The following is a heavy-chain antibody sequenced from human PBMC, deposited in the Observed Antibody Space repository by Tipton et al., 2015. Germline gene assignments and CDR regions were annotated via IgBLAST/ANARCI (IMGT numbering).Heavy chain of an antibody. CDR1: GGSIVTSGYY. Sequence: GLVKPSETLSLTCAVSGGSIVTSGYYWGWIRQSPGKGLEWIGSIFYTGTTYYKPALRSRVTISVDTSNDQFSLKLTSVTAADTAVYFCARHELYYYDNGGWDNWFDPWGQGTLVTVSS. CDR3: ARHELYYYDNGGWDNWFDP. V-gene: IGHV4-39*01. D-gene: IGHD3-22*01. CDR2: IFYTGTT. J-gene: IGHJ5*02.